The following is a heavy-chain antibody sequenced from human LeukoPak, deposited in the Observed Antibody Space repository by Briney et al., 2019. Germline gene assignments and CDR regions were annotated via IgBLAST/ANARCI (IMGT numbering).Heavy chain of an antibody. V-gene: IGHV4-59*01. CDR1: GGSISSYY. D-gene: IGHD1-1*01. CDR3: AAPVGRTRDAFDI. Sequence: SETLSLTCTVSGGSISSYYWSWIRQPPGEGLEWIGYIYYSGSTNYNPSLKSRVTISVDTSKNQFSLKLSSVTAADTAVYYCAAPVGRTRDAFDIWGQGTMVTVSS. CDR2: IYYSGST. J-gene: IGHJ3*02.